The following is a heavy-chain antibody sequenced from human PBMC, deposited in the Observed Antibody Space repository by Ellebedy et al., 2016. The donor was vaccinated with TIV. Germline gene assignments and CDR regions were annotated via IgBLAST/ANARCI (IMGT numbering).Heavy chain of an antibody. CDR1: GFTFSRYT. CDR3: VRGVAGSVAPNWFDP. J-gene: IGHJ5*02. Sequence: GGSLRLXXAASGFTFSRYTMNWVRQAPGKGLEWISSTSGSSSYEYYVDSVKGRFTISRDNAKNSLYLQMNSLRAEDTAVYYCVRGVAGSVAPNWFDPWGQGTLVTVSS. V-gene: IGHV3-21*01. D-gene: IGHD6-19*01. CDR2: TSGSSSYE.